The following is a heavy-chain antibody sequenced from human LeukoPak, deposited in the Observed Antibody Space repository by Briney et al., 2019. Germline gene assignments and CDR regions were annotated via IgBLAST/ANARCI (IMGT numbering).Heavy chain of an antibody. V-gene: IGHV5-51*01. CDR2: IYPEDSDT. D-gene: IGHD5-24*01. J-gene: IGHJ5*01. CDR3: ARLGLTRATPYNWLDY. CDR1: GYTFNTYW. Sequence: GESLKISCQGSGYTFNTYWIGWVRQMPGKGVAWMAIIYPEDSDTRYSPSFQGQVTISADRSISTAYLQWTSLKASDTAIYYCARLGLTRATPYNWLDYWGQGTLVTVSS.